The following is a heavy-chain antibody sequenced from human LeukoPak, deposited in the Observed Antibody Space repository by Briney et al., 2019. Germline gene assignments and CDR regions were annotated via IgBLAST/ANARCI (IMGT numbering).Heavy chain of an antibody. CDR2: ISYDGSNK. CDR1: GFTFSSYG. V-gene: IGHV3-30*18. Sequence: PGGSLRLSCAASGFTFSSYGMHWVRQAPGKGLEWVAVISYDGSNKYYADSVKGRFTISRDNSKNTLYLQMNSLRAEDTAVYYCAKDLLLYCGGDCPFDYWGQGTLVTVSS. J-gene: IGHJ4*02. CDR3: AKDLLLYCGGDCPFDY. D-gene: IGHD2-21*02.